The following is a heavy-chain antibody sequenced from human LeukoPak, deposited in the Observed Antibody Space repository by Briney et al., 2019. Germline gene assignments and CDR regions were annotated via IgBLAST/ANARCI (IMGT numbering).Heavy chain of an antibody. CDR1: GGSISSGGYY. Sequence: PSQTLSLTCTVSGGSISSGGYYWSWIRQHPGKGLEWIGYIYYSGSTYYSPSLKSRVTISVDTSKNQFSLKLSSVTAADTAVYFCAREGIVAAGTMDGFDIWGQGTMVTVSS. D-gene: IGHD6-13*01. CDR3: AREGIVAAGTMDGFDI. V-gene: IGHV4-31*03. J-gene: IGHJ3*02. CDR2: IYYSGST.